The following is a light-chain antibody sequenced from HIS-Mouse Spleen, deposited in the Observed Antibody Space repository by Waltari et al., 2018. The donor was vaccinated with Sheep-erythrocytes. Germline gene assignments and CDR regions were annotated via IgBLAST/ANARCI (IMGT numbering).Light chain of an antibody. Sequence: AIKLTQSPSYLSASVGDRVTITCRASQGISSALAWYQQKPGKAPKLLIYDASSLESGVPSRFSGSGSGTDFTLTISSLQPEDFATYYCQQFNNYPRTFGQGTKVEIK. CDR2: DAS. J-gene: IGKJ1*01. CDR3: QQFNNYPRT. CDR1: QGISSA. V-gene: IGKV1D-13*01.